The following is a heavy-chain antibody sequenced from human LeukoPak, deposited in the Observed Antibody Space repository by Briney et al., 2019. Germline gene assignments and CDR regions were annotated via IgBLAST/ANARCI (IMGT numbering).Heavy chain of an antibody. J-gene: IGHJ6*02. CDR3: ARRASPYGMDV. D-gene: IGHD1-26*01. V-gene: IGHV3-21*01. CDR1: GFTFSSYS. CDR2: ISSSSSYI. Sequence: GGSLRLSCAASGFTFSSYSMNWVCQAPGKGLEWVSSISSSSSYIYYADSVKGRFTISRDNAKNSLYLQMNSLRAEDTAVYYCARRASPYGMDVWGQGTTVTVSS.